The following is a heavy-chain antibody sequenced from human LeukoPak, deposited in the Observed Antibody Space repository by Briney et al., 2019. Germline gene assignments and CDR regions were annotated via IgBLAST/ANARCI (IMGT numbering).Heavy chain of an antibody. Sequence: PGGSLRLSCAVSGFTFSSYAMSWVRQAPGKGLEWVSAISGSDGGTYYADSVKGRFTISRDNSKNTLYLQMNSLRAEDTAVYYCAKGSHITMIVVVIPPDYWGQGTLVTVSS. D-gene: IGHD3-22*01. CDR2: ISGSDGGT. V-gene: IGHV3-23*01. CDR3: AKGSHITMIVVVIPPDY. J-gene: IGHJ4*02. CDR1: GFTFSSYA.